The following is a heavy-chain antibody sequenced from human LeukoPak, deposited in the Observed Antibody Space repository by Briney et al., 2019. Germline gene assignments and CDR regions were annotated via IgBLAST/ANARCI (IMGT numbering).Heavy chain of an antibody. J-gene: IGHJ4*02. CDR3: ARDQSLIGSGLGATPVGY. D-gene: IGHD1-26*01. CDR1: AYTFIGYF. V-gene: IGHV1-2*02. CDR2: INPNSGGT. Sequence: ASVKVSCKASAYTFIGYFIHWVRQAPGQGLEWMGWINPNSGGTNYAQKFQGRVTMTRDTSISTAYMELSRLRSDDTAIYYCARDQSLIGSGLGATPVGYWGQGTLVTVSS.